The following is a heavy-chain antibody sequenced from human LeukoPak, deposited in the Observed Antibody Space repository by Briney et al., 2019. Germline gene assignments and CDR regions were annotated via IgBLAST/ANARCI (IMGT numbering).Heavy chain of an antibody. CDR2: IYYCGST. CDR3: AKGDSSSWSF. D-gene: IGHD6-13*01. J-gene: IGHJ4*02. Sequence: SETLSLTCTVSGGSISSHYWSWIRQPPGKGLEWIGYIYYCGSTNYNPSLKSRVTISVDTSKNQFSLKLSSVTAADTAVYYCAKGDSSSWSFWGQGTLVTVSS. V-gene: IGHV4-59*11. CDR1: GGSISSHY.